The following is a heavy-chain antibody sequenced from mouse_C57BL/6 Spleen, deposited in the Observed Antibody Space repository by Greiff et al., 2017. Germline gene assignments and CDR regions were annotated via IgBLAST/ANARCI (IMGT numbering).Heavy chain of an antibody. D-gene: IGHD2-3*01. J-gene: IGHJ2*01. Sequence: DVQLVESGEGLVKPGGSLKLSCAASGFTFSSYAMSWVRQTPEKRLEWVAYISSGGDYIYYADTVKGRFTISRDNARNTLYLQMSSLKSEDTAMYYCTRDGGDYYFDYWGQGTTLTVSS. CDR1: GFTFSSYA. V-gene: IGHV5-9-1*02. CDR2: ISSGGDYI. CDR3: TRDGGDYYFDY.